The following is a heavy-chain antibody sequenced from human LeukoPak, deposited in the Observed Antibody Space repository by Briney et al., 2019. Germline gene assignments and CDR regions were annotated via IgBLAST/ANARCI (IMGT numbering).Heavy chain of an antibody. CDR1: GFTFSSCS. D-gene: IGHD3-10*01. V-gene: IGHV3-21*01. CDR2: ISSSSSYI. J-gene: IGHJ4*02. Sequence: PGGSLRLSCAASGFTFSSCSMNWVRQAPGKGLEWVSSISSSSSYIYYADSVKGRFTISRDNAKNSLYLQMNSLRAEDTAVYYCASGLWFGELFPLDYWGQGTLVTVSS. CDR3: ASGLWFGELFPLDY.